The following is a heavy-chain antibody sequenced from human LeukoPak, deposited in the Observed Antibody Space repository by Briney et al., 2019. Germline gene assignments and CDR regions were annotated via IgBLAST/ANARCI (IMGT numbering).Heavy chain of an antibody. CDR1: GGSISSYY. Sequence: SETLSLTCTVSGGSISSYYWSWIRQPPGKGLEWIGYIYYSGSTNYNPSLKSRVTISVDTSKNQFSLNLSSVAAADTAVYYCASLAGYSSGWPYWYFDLWGRGTLVTVSS. V-gene: IGHV4-59*01. D-gene: IGHD6-19*01. J-gene: IGHJ2*01. CDR3: ASLAGYSSGWPYWYFDL. CDR2: IYYSGST.